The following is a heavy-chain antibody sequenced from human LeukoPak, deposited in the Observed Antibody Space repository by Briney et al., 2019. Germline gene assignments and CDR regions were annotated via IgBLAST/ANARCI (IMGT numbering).Heavy chain of an antibody. CDR3: ARGLVVAGTKEFYFDY. CDR1: GGSISSYY. D-gene: IGHD6-19*01. CDR2: IYYTGSP. V-gene: IGHV4-59*01. Sequence: PSETLSLTCTVSGGSISSYYWSWIRQPPGKGLEWIGYIYYTGSPNYNPSLKSRVTISVDTSKNQFSLKLSSVTAADTAVYYCARGLVVAGTKEFYFDYWGQGTLVTVSS. J-gene: IGHJ4*02.